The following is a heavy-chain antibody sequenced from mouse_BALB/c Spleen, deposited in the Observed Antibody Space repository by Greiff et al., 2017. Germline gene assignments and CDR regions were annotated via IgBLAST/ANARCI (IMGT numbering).Heavy chain of an antibody. CDR3: ARPPSTMITLFAY. V-gene: IGHV1-52*01. J-gene: IGHJ3*01. CDR1: GYTFTSYW. CDR2: IDPYDSET. Sequence: VQLQQPGAELVRPGASVKLSCKASGYTFTSYWMNWVKQRPEQGLEWIGRIDPYDSETHYNQKFKDKAILTVDKSSSTAYMQLSSLTSEDSAVFNCARPPSTMITLFAYWGQGTLVTVSA. D-gene: IGHD2-4*01.